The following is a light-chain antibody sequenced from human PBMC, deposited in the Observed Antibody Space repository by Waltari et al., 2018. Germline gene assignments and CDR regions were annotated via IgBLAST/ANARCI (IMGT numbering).Light chain of an antibody. J-gene: IGLJ1*01. CDR1: QLGDKY. V-gene: IGLV3-1*01. Sequence: SYEVTQPLSVSVSPGQTASITCSGDQLGDKYVCWYQQKPGQSPVLVIYRNTKRPSGMPERFSGSNSGNTATLTISGTQALDEADYYCQVWDKTTGVFVTGTKVTVL. CDR2: RNT. CDR3: QVWDKTTGV.